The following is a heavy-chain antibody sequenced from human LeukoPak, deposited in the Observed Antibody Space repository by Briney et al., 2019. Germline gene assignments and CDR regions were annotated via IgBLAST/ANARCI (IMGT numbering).Heavy chain of an antibody. Sequence: SETLSLTCTVSGGSISSYYWSWIRQPAGKGLEWIGRIYTSGSTNYNPSLKSRVTMSVDTSKNQFSLKLSSVTAADTAVYYCARDREGNWNYAFDIWGQGTMVTVSS. CDR3: ARDREGNWNYAFDI. D-gene: IGHD1-7*01. CDR2: IYTSGST. V-gene: IGHV4-4*07. J-gene: IGHJ3*02. CDR1: GGSISSYY.